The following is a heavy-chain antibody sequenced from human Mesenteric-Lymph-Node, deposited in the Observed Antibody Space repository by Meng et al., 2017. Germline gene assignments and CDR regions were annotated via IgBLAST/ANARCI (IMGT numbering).Heavy chain of an antibody. V-gene: IGHV3-33*06. CDR1: GFTFSSYG. D-gene: IGHD2-8*01. CDR2: IWYDGSNS. CDR3: AKRTNAAFDI. Sequence: VQVVEAGGGVVRPGGSLRLSCAASGFTFSSYGMHWVRQAPGKGLEWVAVIWYDGSNSFYADSVRGRFTISRDDSKNTLYLQMNSLRAEDTAVYYCAKRTNAAFDIWGQGTMVTVSS. J-gene: IGHJ3*02.